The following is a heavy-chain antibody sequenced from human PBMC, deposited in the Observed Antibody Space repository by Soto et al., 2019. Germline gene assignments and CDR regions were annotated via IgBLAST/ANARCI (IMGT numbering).Heavy chain of an antibody. Sequence: PGGSLRLSCVASGFTFSSYWMSWVRQAPGGGLEWVANIKQDGTEIHYVESVKGRFTIFRDNAKKSLYLQVNSLRAEDTAVYFCASYSGSYFPVGHDRWGQGTLVTVSS. D-gene: IGHD1-26*01. CDR3: ASYSGSYFPVGHDR. J-gene: IGHJ5*02. CDR2: IKQDGTEI. CDR1: GFTFSSYW. V-gene: IGHV3-7*01.